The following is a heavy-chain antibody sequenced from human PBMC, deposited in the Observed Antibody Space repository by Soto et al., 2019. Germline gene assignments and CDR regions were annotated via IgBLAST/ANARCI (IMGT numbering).Heavy chain of an antibody. CDR3: TIMPSYYYYGMDV. Sequence: GGSLRLSCAASGFTFSNAWVIWVRQAPGKGLEWVGRIKSKTDGGTTDYAAPVKGRFTISRDDSKNTLYLQMNSLKTEDTAVYYCTIMPSYYYYGMDVWGQGTTVTVSS. V-gene: IGHV3-15*07. J-gene: IGHJ6*02. CDR1: GFTFSNAW. D-gene: IGHD2-2*01. CDR2: IKSKTDGGTT.